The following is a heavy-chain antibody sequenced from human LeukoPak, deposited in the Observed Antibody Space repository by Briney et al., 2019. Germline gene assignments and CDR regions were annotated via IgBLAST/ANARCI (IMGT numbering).Heavy chain of an antibody. CDR1: GGSISSSSYY. V-gene: IGHV4-39*01. D-gene: IGHD1-26*01. J-gene: IGHJ4*02. Sequence: KPSETLSLPCTVSGGSISSSSYYWGWIRQPPGKGLECNGSMYYSGSTYYNPSLKSRVTLPVEKSKNRFSLKLSSVAAADTAVYYCAGHRRVGATIGTYFDYWGQGTLVTVSS. CDR3: AGHRRVGATIGTYFDY. CDR2: MYYSGST.